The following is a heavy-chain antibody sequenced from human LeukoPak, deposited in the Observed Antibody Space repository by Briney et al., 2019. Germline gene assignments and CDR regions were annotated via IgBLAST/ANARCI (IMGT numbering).Heavy chain of an antibody. D-gene: IGHD6-19*01. V-gene: IGHV7-4-1*02. Sequence: ASVRVSCKASGYTFTSYAMNWVRQAPGQGLEWMGWINTNTGNPTYAQGFTGRFVFSLGTSVSTAYLQISSLKAEDTAVYYCARDSASGWSPSDYWGQGTLVTVSS. CDR1: GYTFTSYA. CDR3: ARDSASGWSPSDY. CDR2: INTNTGNP. J-gene: IGHJ4*02.